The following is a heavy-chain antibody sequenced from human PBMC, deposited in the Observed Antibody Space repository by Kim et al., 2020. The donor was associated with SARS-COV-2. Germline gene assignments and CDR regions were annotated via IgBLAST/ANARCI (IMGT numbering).Heavy chain of an antibody. J-gene: IGHJ4*02. V-gene: IGHV3-74*01. D-gene: IGHD5-12*01. Sequence: WGSLRLSCSSSGFTFSTNWVRWFRQAPGKGLEWVARINNGGSPKDYAAFVMCRFTTVRASAKNYLLLLMNGLTVEDTAVYYCGSGDIAMDHWGQGTLVT. CDR1: GFTFSTNW. CDR2: INNGGSPK. CDR3: GSGDIAMDH.